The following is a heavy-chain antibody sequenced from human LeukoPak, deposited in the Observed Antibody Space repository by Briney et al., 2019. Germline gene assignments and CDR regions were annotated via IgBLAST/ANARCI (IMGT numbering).Heavy chain of an antibody. CDR1: GFTFSSYW. CDR2: IKQDGSEK. V-gene: IGHV3-7*01. D-gene: IGHD3-22*01. J-gene: IGHJ4*02. Sequence: GGSLRPSCAASGFTFSSYWMSWVRQAPGKGLEWVANIKQDGSEKYYVDSVKGRFTISRDNAKNSLYLQMNSLRAEDTAVYYCATPTGYYYDSSGHPIDYWGQGTLATVSS. CDR3: ATPTGYYYDSSGHPIDY.